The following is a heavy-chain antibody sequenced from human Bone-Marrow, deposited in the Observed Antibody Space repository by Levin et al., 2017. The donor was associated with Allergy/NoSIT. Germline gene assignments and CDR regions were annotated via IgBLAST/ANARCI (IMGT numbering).Heavy chain of an antibody. Sequence: ASVKVSCKASGYTFTSYGISWVRQVPGQGLEWMGWISAYNGNTIHAQKFQGRVTMTTDTSTSTVNMELRSLRSDDTAVYFCARVRYCYTAGCKEADWEFYYMDVWGKGTTLTVTS. V-gene: IGHV1-18*01. D-gene: IGHD2/OR15-2a*01. CDR2: ISAYNGNT. CDR3: ARVRYCYTAGCKEADWEFYYMDV. CDR1: GYTFTSYG. J-gene: IGHJ6*03.